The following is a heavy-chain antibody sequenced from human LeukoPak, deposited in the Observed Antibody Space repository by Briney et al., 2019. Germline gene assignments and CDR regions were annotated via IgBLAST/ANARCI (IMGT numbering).Heavy chain of an antibody. D-gene: IGHD3-16*02. V-gene: IGHV3-7*01. J-gene: IGHJ4*02. CDR2: IKQDGSEK. Sequence: GGSLRLSCAASGFTFSSYWMSWVRQAPGKGLEWVANIKQDGSEKAYVDSVKGRFTISRDNAKNSLYLQMNSLRVEDTAVYYCARGLFGGVIVAFDYWGQGTLVTVSS. CDR1: GFTFSSYW. CDR3: ARGLFGGVIVAFDY.